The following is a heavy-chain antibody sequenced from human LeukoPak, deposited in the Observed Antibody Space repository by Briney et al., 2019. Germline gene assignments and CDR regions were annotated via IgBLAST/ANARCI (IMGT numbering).Heavy chain of an antibody. D-gene: IGHD6-19*01. V-gene: IGHV4-59*01. J-gene: IGHJ3*02. CDR1: GGSISSYY. Sequence: SETLSLTCTVSGGSISSYYWRWIRQPPGKGLEWIGYIYYSGSTNYNPSLKSRVTISVDTSKNQFSLKLSSVTAADTAVYYCARAVVAGLLGAFDIWGQGTMVTVSS. CDR3: ARAVVAGLLGAFDI. CDR2: IYYSGST.